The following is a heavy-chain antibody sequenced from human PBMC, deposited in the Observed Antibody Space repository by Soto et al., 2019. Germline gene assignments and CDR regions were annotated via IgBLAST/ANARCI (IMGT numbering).Heavy chain of an antibody. V-gene: IGHV4-61*01. CDR3: ARDRGYSSSLTNGGMDV. J-gene: IGHJ6*02. CDR1: GGSVTSGSYY. D-gene: IGHD6-13*01. Sequence: PSETLSLTCTVSGGSVTSGSYYWACIRQPPGKRLEWIGYIHYSGSTNYQPSLKSRVTMSVDTSKTQFSLKLSSVTAADTAVYYCARDRGYSSSLTNGGMDVWGQGTTVTVSS. CDR2: IHYSGST.